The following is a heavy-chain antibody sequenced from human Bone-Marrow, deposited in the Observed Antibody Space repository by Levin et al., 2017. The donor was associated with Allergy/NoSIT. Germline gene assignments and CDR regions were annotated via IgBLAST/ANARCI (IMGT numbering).Heavy chain of an antibody. J-gene: IGHJ4*02. V-gene: IGHV1-2*02. Sequence: PGASVKVSCKASGYTFTGYYIHWVRQAPGQGLEWMGWINPNSGGTNYAQKFQGRVTMTRDTSISTAYMELSRLRSDDTAVYYCATPAGDGSAYAFDYWGQGTLVTVSS. CDR1: GYTFTGYY. CDR3: ATPAGDGSAYAFDY. CDR2: INPNSGGT. D-gene: IGHD3-22*01.